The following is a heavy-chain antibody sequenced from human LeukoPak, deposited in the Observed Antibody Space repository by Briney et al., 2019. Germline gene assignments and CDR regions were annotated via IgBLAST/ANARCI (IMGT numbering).Heavy chain of an antibody. D-gene: IGHD3-10*01. V-gene: IGHV4-59*08. CDR2: IYNSGST. CDR3: ARYGAGTYPRFDY. J-gene: IGHJ4*02. Sequence: SETLSLTRTVSGGSISGYYWSWIRQSPGKGLEWIAYIYNSGSTNYNPSLQSRVTISVDTSKNQFSLNLSSVTAADTAVYYCARYGAGTYPRFDYWGQGTLVTVSS. CDR1: GGSISGYY.